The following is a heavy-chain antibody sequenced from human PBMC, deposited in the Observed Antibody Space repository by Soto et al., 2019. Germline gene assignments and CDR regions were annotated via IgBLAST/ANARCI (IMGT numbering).Heavy chain of an antibody. Sequence: PGGSLRLSCAASGFTFSSYAMHWVRQAPGKGLEWVAVISYDGSNKYYADSVKGRFTISRDNSKNTLYLQMNSLRAEDTAVYYCARETGSVAGNGGGAYFQHWGQ. CDR1: GFTFSSYA. V-gene: IGHV3-30-3*01. D-gene: IGHD6-19*01. CDR2: ISYDGSNK. J-gene: IGHJ1*01. CDR3: ARETGSVAGNGGGAYFQH.